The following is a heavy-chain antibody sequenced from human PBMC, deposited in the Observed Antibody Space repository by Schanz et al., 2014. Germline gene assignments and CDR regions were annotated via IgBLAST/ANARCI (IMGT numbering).Heavy chain of an antibody. CDR3: ARGGGPEDVFDI. D-gene: IGHD5-12*01. V-gene: IGHV1-69*09. CDR2: IIPIHGIV. J-gene: IGHJ3*02. CDR1: GYTFSNDD. Sequence: QVQLVQSGAELRKPGTSVKVSCKTSGYTFSNDDINWVRQAIGQGPEWMGRIIPIHGIVNYAQRFQDRVRITADKSTSTAYMELSSLRSDDTAVYYCARGGGPEDVFDIWGQGTILTVSS.